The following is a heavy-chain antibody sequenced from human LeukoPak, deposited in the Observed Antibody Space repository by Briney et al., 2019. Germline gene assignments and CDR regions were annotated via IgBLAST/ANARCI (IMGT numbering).Heavy chain of an antibody. CDR1: GFTFSSYE. V-gene: IGHV3-21*01. Sequence: GGSLRLSCAASGFTFSSYEMNWVRQAPGKGLEWVSSISSSSSYIYYADSVKGRFTISRDNAKNSLYLQMNSLRAEDTAVYYCARVAPSGDYDYWGQGTLVTVSS. J-gene: IGHJ4*02. D-gene: IGHD4-17*01. CDR3: ARVAPSGDYDY. CDR2: ISSSSSYI.